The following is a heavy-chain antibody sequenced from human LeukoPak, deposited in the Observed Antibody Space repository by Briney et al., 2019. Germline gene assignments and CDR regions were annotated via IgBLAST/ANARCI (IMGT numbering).Heavy chain of an antibody. D-gene: IGHD2-2*01. CDR3: ARRVPDY. CDR2: ISGTGNTI. CDR1: GFTFSDYF. V-gene: IGHV3-11*04. Sequence: GGSLRFSCASSGFTFSDYFMSWIRQAPGKGLEWISYISGTGNTIYYADSVKGRFTISRDNADNSLFLQVNSLRAEDTAVYYCARRVPDYWGQGTLVTVSS. J-gene: IGHJ4*02.